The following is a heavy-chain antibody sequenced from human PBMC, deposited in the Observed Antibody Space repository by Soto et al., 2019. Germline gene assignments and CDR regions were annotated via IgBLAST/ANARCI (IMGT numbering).Heavy chain of an antibody. D-gene: IGHD6-13*01. CDR1: GGTFSSYA. CDR3: ASPFDSSSWYFDI. V-gene: IGHV1-69*06. J-gene: IGHJ3*02. Sequence: QVQLVQSGAEVKKPASSVKVSCKASGGTFSSYAISWVRQAPGQGLEWMGGIIPIFGTANYAQKFQGRVTIPADKSRSTAYMERRSLRSEDTAVYYCASPFDSSSWYFDIWGQGTMVTVSS. CDR2: IIPIFGTA.